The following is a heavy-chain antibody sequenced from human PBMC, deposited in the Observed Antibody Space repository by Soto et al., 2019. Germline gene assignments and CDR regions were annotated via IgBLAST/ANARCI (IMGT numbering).Heavy chain of an antibody. J-gene: IGHJ4*02. CDR1: GGTFSSYT. D-gene: IGHD6-13*01. CDR3: ARESPRSRMGAAGSDY. Sequence: QVQLVQSGAEMKKPGSSVKVSCKASGGTFSSYTISWVRQAPGQGLEWMGSIIPILGIANYAQKFQGRVTITADKSTSTAYMELSSLRSEDTAVYYCARESPRSRMGAAGSDYWGQGTLVTVSS. V-gene: IGHV1-69*08. CDR2: IIPILGIA.